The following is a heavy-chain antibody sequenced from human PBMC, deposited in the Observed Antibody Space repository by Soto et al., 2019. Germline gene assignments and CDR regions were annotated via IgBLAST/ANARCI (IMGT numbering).Heavy chain of an antibody. CDR1: GGTFSSYA. D-gene: IGHD2-15*01. CDR2: IIPIFGTA. Sequence: SVKVSCKASGGTFSSYAISWVRQAPGQGLEWMGGIIPIFGTANYAQKFQGRVTITADESTSTAYMELSSLRSEDTAVYYCERDMEDCSGGSCYWFDPWGQGTLVTVSS. CDR3: ERDMEDCSGGSCYWFDP. J-gene: IGHJ5*02. V-gene: IGHV1-69*13.